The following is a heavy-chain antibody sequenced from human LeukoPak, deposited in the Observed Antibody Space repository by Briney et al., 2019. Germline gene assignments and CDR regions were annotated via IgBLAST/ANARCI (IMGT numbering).Heavy chain of an antibody. D-gene: IGHD6-6*01. CDR1: GGSISSGGYY. Sequence: SETLSLTCTVSGGSISSGGYYWSWIRRPPGKGLEWIGYIYHSGSTYYNPSLKSRVTISVDRSKNQFSLKLSSVTAADTAMYYCARPKSSIAHERSDAFDIWGQGTMVTVSS. CDR3: ARPKSSIAHERSDAFDI. V-gene: IGHV4-30-2*01. J-gene: IGHJ3*02. CDR2: IYHSGST.